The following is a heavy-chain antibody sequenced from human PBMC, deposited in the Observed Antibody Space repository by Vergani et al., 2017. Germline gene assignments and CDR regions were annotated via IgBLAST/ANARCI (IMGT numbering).Heavy chain of an antibody. Sequence: QVQLVQSGAEVKKPGASVKVSCKASGYTFTGYYMHWVRQAPGQGLEWMGWINPNSGGTNYAQKFQGRVTMTRDTSISTAYMELSRLRSDDTAVYYCARGRTKKYGSGSYYKGHDAFDIWGQGTMVTVSS. J-gene: IGHJ3*02. D-gene: IGHD3-10*01. CDR1: GYTFTGYY. V-gene: IGHV1-2*02. CDR3: ARGRTKKYGSGSYYKGHDAFDI. CDR2: INPNSGGT.